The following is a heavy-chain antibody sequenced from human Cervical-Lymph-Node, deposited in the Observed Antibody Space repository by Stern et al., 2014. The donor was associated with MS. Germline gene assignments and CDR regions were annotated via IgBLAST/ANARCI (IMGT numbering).Heavy chain of an antibody. CDR1: GGTFSNYA. V-gene: IGHV1-69*01. Sequence: QVQLVESGAEVKKPGSSVKVSCKASGGTFSNYATSWVRQAPGQGLEWMGGIDPLFGKQNYAQKIQGRVTITADANTRTAYMDLISLRSEDTAVYYCASPLTATSVPFGYYGIDVWGQGTTVTVS. J-gene: IGHJ6*02. CDR2: IDPLFGKQ. D-gene: IGHD4-17*01. CDR3: ASPLTATSVPFGYYGIDV.